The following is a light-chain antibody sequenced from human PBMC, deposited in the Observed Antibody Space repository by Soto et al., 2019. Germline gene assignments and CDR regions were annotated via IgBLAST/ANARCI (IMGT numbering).Light chain of an antibody. CDR2: EDN. V-gene: IGLV6-57*04. Sequence: NFMLTQPHSVSESPGKTVTLSCTRSSGRSASNYVQCYQQRPGSAPTTVIYEDNQRPSGVPDRFSGSIDSSSNSASLTISGLKTEDEADYYCQSYDSSNVVFGGGTKLTVL. CDR3: QSYDSSNVV. J-gene: IGLJ2*01. CDR1: SGRSASNY.